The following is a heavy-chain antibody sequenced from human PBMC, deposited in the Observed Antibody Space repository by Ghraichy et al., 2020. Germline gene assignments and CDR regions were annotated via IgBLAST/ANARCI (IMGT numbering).Heavy chain of an antibody. J-gene: IGHJ3*02. D-gene: IGHD3-3*01. V-gene: IGHV3-74*01. CDR1: GFTFSSYW. Sequence: GGSLRLSCAASGFTFSSYWMHWVRQAPGKGLVWVSRINSDGSSTSYADSVKGRFTISRDNAKNTLYLQMNSLRAEDTAVYYCARGAYYDFWSGHDAFDIWGQGTMVTVSS. CDR3: ARGAYYDFWSGHDAFDI. CDR2: INSDGSST.